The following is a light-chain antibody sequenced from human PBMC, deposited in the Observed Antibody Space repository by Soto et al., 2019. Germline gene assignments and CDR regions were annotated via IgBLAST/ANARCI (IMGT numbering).Light chain of an antibody. V-gene: IGKV3D-20*02. CDR2: GTS. CDR3: HQRKSWPRT. Sequence: EIVLTQSPGTLSLSPGERATLSCRASQSVSSKYLAWYQQKPGQAPRVLIYGTSIRASGVPERFSGGGSGTDFTLTITRLEPEDFAVYYCHQRKSWPRTFGQGTKVEIK. CDR1: QSVSSKY. J-gene: IGKJ1*01.